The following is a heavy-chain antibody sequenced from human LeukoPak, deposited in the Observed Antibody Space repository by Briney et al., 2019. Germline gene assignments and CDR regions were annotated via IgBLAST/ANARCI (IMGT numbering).Heavy chain of an antibody. J-gene: IGHJ4*02. CDR1: GYTFTSYY. CDR3: ESYYDSSGTYYFDY. Sequence: ASVKVSCKASGYTFTSYYMHWVRQAPGQGLEWMGIINPSGGSTSYAQRFQGRVTITADESTSTAYMELSSLRSEDTAVYYCESYYDSSGTYYFDYWGQGTLVTVSS. CDR2: INPSGGST. V-gene: IGHV1-46*01. D-gene: IGHD3-22*01.